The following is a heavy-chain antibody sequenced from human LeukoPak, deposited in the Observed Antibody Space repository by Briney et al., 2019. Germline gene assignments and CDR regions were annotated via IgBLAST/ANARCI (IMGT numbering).Heavy chain of an antibody. V-gene: IGHV1-46*01. D-gene: IGHD1-14*01. CDR3: ASDGIEGHYYYMDV. J-gene: IGHJ6*03. Sequence: GASVTVSFKSSVYSFTTYYLHWVGQAPGQGREGMGINNPGGGTVVHVQKFQGRVSMTRDMSTSTVYMELSSLTSEDTAVYYCASDGIEGHYYYMDVWGRGTTVTVSS. CDR1: VYSFTTYY. CDR2: NNPGGGTV.